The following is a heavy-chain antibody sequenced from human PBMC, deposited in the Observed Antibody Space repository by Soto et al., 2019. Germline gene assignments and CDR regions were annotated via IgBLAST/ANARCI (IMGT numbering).Heavy chain of an antibody. CDR1: GASINTYY. D-gene: IGHD7-27*01. CDR3: ARGNGDLQFDS. J-gene: IGHJ4*02. CDR2: FYYSGST. V-gene: IGHV4-59*13. Sequence: QVQLQESGPGLVKPSETLSLSCTVSGASINTYYWGWIRQPPGKGLECVGYFYYSGSTIYNPSLRGRVTTSVDTSKIQFSLKLNSVIAADTAVYYCARGNGDLQFDSWGQGTLVVVSS.